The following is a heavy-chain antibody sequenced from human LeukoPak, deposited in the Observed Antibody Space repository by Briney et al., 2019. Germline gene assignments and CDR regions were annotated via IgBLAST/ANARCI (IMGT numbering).Heavy chain of an antibody. CDR2: IIPIFGTA. Sequence: SVKVSCKASGYTFTSYAMNWVRQAPGQGLEWMGGIIPIFGTANYAQKFQGRVTITADESTSTAYMELSSLRSEDTAVYYCARGQDVGARFDYWGQGTLVTVSS. V-gene: IGHV1-69*13. J-gene: IGHJ4*02. CDR3: ARGQDVGARFDY. D-gene: IGHD1-26*01. CDR1: GYTFTSYA.